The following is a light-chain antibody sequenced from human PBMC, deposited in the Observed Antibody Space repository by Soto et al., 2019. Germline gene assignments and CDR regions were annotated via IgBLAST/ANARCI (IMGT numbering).Light chain of an antibody. Sequence: DIQMTQSPSTLSASVGDRVTITCRASQTISNWLAWYQQKPGKAPKVLIYDASTLDGGVPSRFSGRRSGTDFTLTISSLQPSDFATYYCQQYHTYPLTFGGGTKVDIK. CDR3: QQYHTYPLT. V-gene: IGKV1-5*01. CDR2: DAS. J-gene: IGKJ4*01. CDR1: QTISNW.